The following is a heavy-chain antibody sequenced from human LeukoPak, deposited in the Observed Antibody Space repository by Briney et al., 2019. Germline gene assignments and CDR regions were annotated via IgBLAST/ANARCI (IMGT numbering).Heavy chain of an antibody. CDR1: GYSISSGYY. CDR2: IYHSGST. V-gene: IGHV4-38-2*02. D-gene: IGHD2-15*01. J-gene: IGHJ4*02. CDR3: ARDPGYLY. Sequence: SGTLSLTCSVSGYSISSGYYWGWIRQPPGKGLEWIGSIYHSGSTYYNPSLKSRVIISVDTSKNQFSLKLSSVTAADTGVYYCARDPGYLYWGQGTLVTVSS.